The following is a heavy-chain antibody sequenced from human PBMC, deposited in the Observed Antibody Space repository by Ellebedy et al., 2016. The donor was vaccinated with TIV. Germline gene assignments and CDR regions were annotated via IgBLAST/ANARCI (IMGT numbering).Heavy chain of an antibody. V-gene: IGHV3-66*01. CDR3: ARALAWYFDL. CDR1: GFTVSSNY. Sequence: GESLKISXAASGFTVSSNYMSWVRQAPGKGLEWVSVIYSGGSTYYADSVKGRFTISRDNSKNTLYLQMNSLRAEDTAVYYCARALAWYFDLWGRGTLVTVSS. J-gene: IGHJ2*01. CDR2: IYSGGST.